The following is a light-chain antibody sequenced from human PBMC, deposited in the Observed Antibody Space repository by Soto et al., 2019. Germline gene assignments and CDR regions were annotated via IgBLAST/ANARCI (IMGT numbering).Light chain of an antibody. CDR1: QRVSSN. CDR2: GAS. Sequence: EIVLTQSPATLSGSPGERATLSCRASQRVSSNLAWYQQKPGQAPRLLIYGASTRATCIPARFSGSGSGTEFTLTIRSLQSADFAVYYCQQYNNWPLTFGQGTKLEIK. J-gene: IGKJ2*01. V-gene: IGKV3-15*01. CDR3: QQYNNWPLT.